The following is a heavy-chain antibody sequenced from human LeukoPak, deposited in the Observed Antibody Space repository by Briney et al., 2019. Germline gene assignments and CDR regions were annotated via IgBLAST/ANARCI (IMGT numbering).Heavy chain of an antibody. D-gene: IGHD6-6*01. J-gene: IGHJ4*02. CDR3: ARSSHYFDY. V-gene: IGHV4-59*01. Sequence: KTSESLSLTCTVSGGSISSYYWSWVRQPPGKGLEWIGYIYYSGSTNSNPSLKSRVTISVDKSKNQFSLKLSSVTAADTAVYYCARSSHYFDYWGQGTLVTVSS. CDR2: IYYSGST. CDR1: GGSISSYY.